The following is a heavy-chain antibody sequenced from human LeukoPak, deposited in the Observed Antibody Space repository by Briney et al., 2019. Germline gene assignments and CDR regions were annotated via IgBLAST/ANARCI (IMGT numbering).Heavy chain of an antibody. V-gene: IGHV1-69*05. Sequence: GASVKVSCKASGGTFSSYAISWVRQAPGQGLEWMGGIIPIFGTANYAQKFQGRVTITTDESTSTAYMELSSLRSEDTAVYYCARGAEYDFWSGANWFDPWGQGTLVTVSS. J-gene: IGHJ5*02. CDR3: ARGAEYDFWSGANWFDP. CDR2: IIPIFGTA. CDR1: GGTFSSYA. D-gene: IGHD3-3*01.